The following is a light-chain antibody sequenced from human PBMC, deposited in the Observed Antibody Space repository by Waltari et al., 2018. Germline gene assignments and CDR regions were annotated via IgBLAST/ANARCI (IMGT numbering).Light chain of an antibody. CDR1: QSVGKF. J-gene: IGKJ1*01. CDR3: QQYNSHPWT. CDR2: DAS. Sequence: EVVLTQSPVTLSLSPGERATLSCRASQSVGKFLAWYQKKPGQAPRLLIYDASNRATGIPVTFSGSGSGTDFTLTISSLQPDDFATYYCQQYNSHPWTFGQGTKVEI. V-gene: IGKV3-11*01.